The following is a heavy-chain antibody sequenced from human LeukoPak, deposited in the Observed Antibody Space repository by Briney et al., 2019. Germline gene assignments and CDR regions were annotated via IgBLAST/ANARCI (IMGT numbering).Heavy chain of an antibody. CDR3: AGGRTYSSSTLEDY. CDR1: GFTVSTNY. Sequence: GGSLRLSCAASGFTVSTNYMSWVRQAPGKGLEWVSVIYSGGRTYYTDSVKGRFTISRDNSKNTLYLQMDSLRADDTAVYFCAGGRTYSSSTLEDYWGQGTLVTVSS. V-gene: IGHV3-53*01. J-gene: IGHJ4*02. D-gene: IGHD6-13*01. CDR2: IYSGGRT.